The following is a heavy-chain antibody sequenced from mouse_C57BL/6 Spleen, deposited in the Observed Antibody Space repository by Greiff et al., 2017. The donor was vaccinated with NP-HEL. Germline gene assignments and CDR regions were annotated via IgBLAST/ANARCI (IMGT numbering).Heavy chain of an antibody. D-gene: IGHD2-3*01. V-gene: IGHV1-76*01. CDR3: ARSDGYYFDY. Sequence: QVQLQQSGAELVRPGASVKLSCKASGYTFTDYYINWVKQRPGQGLEWIARIYPGSGNTYYNEKFKGKATLTAEKSSSTAYMQLSSLTSADSAVYFCARSDGYYFDYWGQGTTLTVSS. J-gene: IGHJ2*01. CDR2: IYPGSGNT. CDR1: GYTFTDYY.